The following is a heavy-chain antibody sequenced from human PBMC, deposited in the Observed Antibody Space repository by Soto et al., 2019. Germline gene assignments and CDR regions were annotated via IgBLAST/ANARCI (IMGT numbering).Heavy chain of an antibody. CDR3: AGHSLGYCSGGSCGEWFDP. J-gene: IGHJ5*02. V-gene: IGHV5-51*01. D-gene: IGHD2-15*01. CDR1: GYSFTSYW. Sequence: GESLKISCKGSGYSFTSYWIGWVRQMPGKGLEWMGIINPGVSDTGSSPSFQGKVTISPAKSFRTAYLNWNSLKASDTAMYYFAGHSLGYCSGGSCGEWFDPWGQGTLVTVSS. CDR2: INPGVSDT.